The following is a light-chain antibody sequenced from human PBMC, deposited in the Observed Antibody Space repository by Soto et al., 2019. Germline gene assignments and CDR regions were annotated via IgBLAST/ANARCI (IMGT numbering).Light chain of an antibody. CDR3: QQYNNWTPVT. CDR2: GAS. V-gene: IGKV3-15*01. Sequence: EILMTQSPATLSVSPGERATLSCRASQSVSSNLAWYQQKPGQAPRLPIYGASTRATGIPARFSGSGSGTEFTLPISSLQSEDFAVSYCQQYNNWTPVTFGQGTKVDIK. CDR1: QSVSSN. J-gene: IGKJ1*01.